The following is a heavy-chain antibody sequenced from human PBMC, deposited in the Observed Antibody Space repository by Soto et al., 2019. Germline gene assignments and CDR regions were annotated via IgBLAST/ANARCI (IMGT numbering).Heavy chain of an antibody. V-gene: IGHV1-2*02. Sequence: ASVKVSCKASGYTFTGYYMHWVRQAPGQGLEWMGWINPNSGGTNYAQKFQGRVTMTRDTSISTAYMELSRLRSDDTAVYYCATSRITMVRGVIFNWFGPWGQGALVTVSS. CDR2: INPNSGGT. D-gene: IGHD3-10*01. J-gene: IGHJ5*02. CDR1: GYTFTGYY. CDR3: ATSRITMVRGVIFNWFGP.